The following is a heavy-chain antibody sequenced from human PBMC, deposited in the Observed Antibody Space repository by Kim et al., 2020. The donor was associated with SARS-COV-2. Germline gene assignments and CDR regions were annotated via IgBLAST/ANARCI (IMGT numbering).Heavy chain of an antibody. V-gene: IGHV1-46*01. Sequence: QKFQGRVTMARDTSTSTVYMELSGLRSEDTAVYYCARDGGTGYYYYGMDVWGQGTTVTVSS. D-gene: IGHD1-1*01. J-gene: IGHJ6*02. CDR3: ARDGGTGYYYYGMDV.